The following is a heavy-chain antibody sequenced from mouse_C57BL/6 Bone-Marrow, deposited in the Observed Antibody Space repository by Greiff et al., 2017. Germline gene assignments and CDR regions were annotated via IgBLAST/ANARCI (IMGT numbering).Heavy chain of an antibody. J-gene: IGHJ3*01. CDR3: AGGFAY. CDR2: IKPGSGGT. Sequence: QVQLQQSGAELVRPGTSVKVSCKASGYAFTNYLIEWVKQRPGQGLEWIGVIKPGSGGTNYNEKFKGKATLTADKSSSTAYMQLSSLTSEDSAVYFCAGGFAYWGQGTLVTVSA. V-gene: IGHV1-54*01. CDR1: GYAFTNYL.